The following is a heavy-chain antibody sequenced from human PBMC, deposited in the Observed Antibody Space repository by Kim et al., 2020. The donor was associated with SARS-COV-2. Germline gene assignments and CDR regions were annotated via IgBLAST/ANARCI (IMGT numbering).Heavy chain of an antibody. CDR2: ISSSGSTI. CDR1: GFTFSSYE. V-gene: IGHV3-48*03. Sequence: GGSLRLSCAASGFTFSSYEMNWVRQAPRKGLEWVSYISSSGSTIYYADSVKGRFTISRDNAKNSLYLQMNSLRAEDTAVYYCARGGYSYGPAEFLDYYYYYGMDVWGQGTTVTVSS. D-gene: IGHD5-18*01. CDR3: ARGGYSYGPAEFLDYYYYYGMDV. J-gene: IGHJ6*02.